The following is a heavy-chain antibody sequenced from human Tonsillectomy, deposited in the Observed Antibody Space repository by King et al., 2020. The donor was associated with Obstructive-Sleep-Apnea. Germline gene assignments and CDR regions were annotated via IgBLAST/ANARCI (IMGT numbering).Heavy chain of an antibody. Sequence: VQLVESGAEVKKPGESLKISCKGSGYNFTTYWIGCVRQMPGKSLEWMWIIYPGDSVTTYSPSFQGQVTVAADKSISTAYLQWSSLKASDTAMYFCARQRYSYGYPYYFDYWGQGTLVTVSS. V-gene: IGHV5-51*01. J-gene: IGHJ4*02. D-gene: IGHD5-18*01. CDR2: IYPGDSVT. CDR1: GYNFTTYW. CDR3: ARQRYSYGYPYYFDY.